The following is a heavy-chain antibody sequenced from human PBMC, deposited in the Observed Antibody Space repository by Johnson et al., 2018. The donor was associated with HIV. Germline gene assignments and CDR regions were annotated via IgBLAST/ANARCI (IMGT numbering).Heavy chain of an antibody. J-gene: IGHJ3*02. Sequence: MLLVESGGGVVQPGRSLRLSCAASGFTFSSYWMSWVRQAPGKGLEWVANIKQDGSEKYYVDSVKGRFTISRANAKNSLYLQMNSLRAEDTAVYYCARDSQTYDYVWGSYRLKGDDAFDIWGQGTMVTVSS. CDR2: IKQDGSEK. D-gene: IGHD3-16*02. CDR1: GFTFSSYW. V-gene: IGHV3-7*01. CDR3: ARDSQTYDYVWGSYRLKGDDAFDI.